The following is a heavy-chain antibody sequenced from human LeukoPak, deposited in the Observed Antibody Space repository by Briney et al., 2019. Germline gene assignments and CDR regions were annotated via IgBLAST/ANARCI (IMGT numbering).Heavy chain of an antibody. V-gene: IGHV3-23*01. Sequence: GGSLRLSCAASGFTFSNYGMSRVRQAPGKELEWVSAVTGTGGSTYYADSVKGRFTISRDNSKNTLYLQMNSLRGEDTAIYYCAKNGYSSGWYPENWGQGTLVTVSS. CDR1: GFTFSNYG. CDR3: AKNGYSSGWYPEN. CDR2: VTGTGGST. D-gene: IGHD6-19*01. J-gene: IGHJ4*02.